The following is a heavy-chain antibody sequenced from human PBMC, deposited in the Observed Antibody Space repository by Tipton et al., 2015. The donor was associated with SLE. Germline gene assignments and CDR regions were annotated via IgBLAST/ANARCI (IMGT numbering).Heavy chain of an antibody. CDR2: IYSGGST. V-gene: IGHV3-53*01. J-gene: IGHJ3*01. CDR3: ARKRGSYRAFDL. Sequence: SLRLSCAASGFTVSSNYMSWARQAPGKGLEWVSVIYSGGSTYYADSVKGRFTISRDNAKNSLYLQMNSLTAEDTAVYYCARKRGSYRAFDLWGQGTMVTVSS. CDR1: GFTVSSNY. D-gene: IGHD3-16*02.